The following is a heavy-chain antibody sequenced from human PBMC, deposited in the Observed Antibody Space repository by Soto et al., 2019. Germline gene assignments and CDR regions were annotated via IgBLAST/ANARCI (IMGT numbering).Heavy chain of an antibody. J-gene: IGHJ2*01. V-gene: IGHV3-30*18. CDR2: ISYHGPND. CDR3: AKDEDYGYFDL. Sequence: QVQLLESGGGVVPPGRSLRLSCAASGFTFSNFAMHWVRPAPGKGLEWMDFISYHGPNDYYIDSVKGRFTICRDNAKNTLYLLMDSLRVEDTALYYCAKDEDYGYFDLWGRGTLVTVSS. CDR1: GFTFSNFA.